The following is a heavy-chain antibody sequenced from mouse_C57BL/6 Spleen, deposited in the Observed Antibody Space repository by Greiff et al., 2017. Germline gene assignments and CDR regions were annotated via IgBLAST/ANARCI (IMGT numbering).Heavy chain of an antibody. V-gene: IGHV5-16*01. CDR2: INYDGSST. Sequence: EVKLMESEGGLVQPGSSMKLSCTASGFTFSDYYMAWVRQVPEKGLEWVANINYDGSSTYYLDSLKSRFIISRDNAKNILYLQMSSLKSEDTATYYCAREDAWFAYWGQGTLVTVSA. CDR3: AREDAWFAY. CDR1: GFTFSDYY. J-gene: IGHJ3*01.